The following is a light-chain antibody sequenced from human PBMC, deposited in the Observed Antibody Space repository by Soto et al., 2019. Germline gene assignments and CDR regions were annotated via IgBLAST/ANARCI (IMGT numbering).Light chain of an antibody. Sequence: QSVLTQPASVSGSPGQSITISCTGTSSDIGGYNYVSWYQQHPGKAPKLMIYDVSNRPSGVPNRFSGSKSGYTASLTIFGLQAEDEADYYCSSYRTTGVVFGGGTKLTVL. CDR3: SSYRTTGVV. J-gene: IGLJ2*01. V-gene: IGLV2-14*03. CDR1: SSDIGGYNY. CDR2: DVS.